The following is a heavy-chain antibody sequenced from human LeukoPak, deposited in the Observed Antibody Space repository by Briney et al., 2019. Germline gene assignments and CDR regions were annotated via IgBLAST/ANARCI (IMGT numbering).Heavy chain of an antibody. Sequence: GESLKISCKGSGYIFTSYWIGWVRQMPGKGLEWMGIIYPGDSDTKYNPSFQGQVTISADKSISTAYLQWSSLKASDTAMYYCARQSLTYYYDSSGHFHAFDIWGQGTMVTVSS. V-gene: IGHV5-51*01. CDR2: IYPGDSDT. CDR1: GYIFTSYW. CDR3: ARQSLTYYYDSSGHFHAFDI. D-gene: IGHD3-22*01. J-gene: IGHJ3*02.